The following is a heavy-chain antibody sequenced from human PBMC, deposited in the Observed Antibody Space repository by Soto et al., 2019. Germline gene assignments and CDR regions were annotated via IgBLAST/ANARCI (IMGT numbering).Heavy chain of an antibody. D-gene: IGHD3-10*01. CDR1: GGSISSGGYY. CDR3: ARDQLLWFGELSYYYYYGMDV. V-gene: IGHV4-31*03. Sequence: QVQLQESGPGLVKPSQTLSLTCTVSGGSISSGGYYWSWIRQHPGKGLEWIGYIYYSGSTYYNPSLKSRVTISVDTSKNQFSLKLSSVTAADTAVYYCARDQLLWFGELSYYYYYGMDVWGQGTTVTVSS. CDR2: IYYSGST. J-gene: IGHJ6*02.